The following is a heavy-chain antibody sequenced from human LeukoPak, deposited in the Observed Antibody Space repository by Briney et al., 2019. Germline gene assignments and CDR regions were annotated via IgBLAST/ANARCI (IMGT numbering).Heavy chain of an antibody. V-gene: IGHV3-23*01. CDR2: ISDSGGST. CDR3: AKDSNTQLLAAFDI. J-gene: IGHJ3*02. Sequence: GSLKLSCAASGFTFISYAMSGVRQAPGKGLEWVSAISDSGGSTYYADSVKGRFTISRDNSKNTLYLQMNSLRAEDTAVYYCAKDSNTQLLAAFDIWGQGTMVTVS. D-gene: IGHD6-6*01. CDR1: GFTFISYA.